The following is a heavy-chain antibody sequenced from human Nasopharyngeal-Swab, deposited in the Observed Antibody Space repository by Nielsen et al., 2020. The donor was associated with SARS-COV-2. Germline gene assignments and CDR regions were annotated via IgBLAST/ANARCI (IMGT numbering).Heavy chain of an antibody. CDR2: IRYDGSNK. Sequence: GESLKISCAASGFTFSNYGMHWVRQAPGKGLEWVAFIRYDGSNKYYADSVKGRFTISRDNAKNSLYLQMNSLRAEDTALYYCAKDYSSGWSVIDYWGQGTLVTVSS. J-gene: IGHJ4*02. CDR1: GFTFSNYG. CDR3: AKDYSSGWSVIDY. V-gene: IGHV3-30*02. D-gene: IGHD6-19*01.